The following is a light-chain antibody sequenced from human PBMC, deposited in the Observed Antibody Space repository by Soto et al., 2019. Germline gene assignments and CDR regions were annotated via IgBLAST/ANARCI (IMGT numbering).Light chain of an antibody. CDR2: DNN. CDR1: SSNIGNNY. CDR3: GTWDSSLSAVV. V-gene: IGLV1-51*01. Sequence: QSVLTQPPSVSAAPVPKVTISCSGSSSNIGNNYVSWYQQLPGTAHKLLIYDNNKRPSGIPDRVSGSKSGTSATLGITRLQTGDEADYYCGTWDSSLSAVVFGGGTKLTVL. J-gene: IGLJ2*01.